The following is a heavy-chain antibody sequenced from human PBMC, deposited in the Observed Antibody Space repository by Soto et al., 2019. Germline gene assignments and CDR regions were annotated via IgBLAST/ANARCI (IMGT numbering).Heavy chain of an antibody. CDR2: IYYSGST. D-gene: IGHD5-12*01. CDR1: GGSITSYY. Sequence: PSETLSLTCTVSGGSITSYYWSWLRQPPGKGLEWIGYIYYSGSTNYKSSLKSRVTISVDTSKNQFSLKLSSVTAADTAVYYCARSEKGMATILDYWGQGILVTVSS. CDR3: ARSEKGMATILDY. V-gene: IGHV4-59*01. J-gene: IGHJ4*02.